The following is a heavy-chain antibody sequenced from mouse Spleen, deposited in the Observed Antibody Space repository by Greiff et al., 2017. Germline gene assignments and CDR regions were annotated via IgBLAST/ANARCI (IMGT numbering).Heavy chain of an antibody. CDR1: GFTFSSYA. D-gene: IGHD1-2*01. CDR2: ISSGGSYT. J-gene: IGHJ2*01. CDR3: ARHEGRPFFDY. V-gene: IGHV5-9-3*01. Sequence: EVQGVESGGGLVKPGGSLKLSCAASGFTFSSYAMSWVRQTPEKRLEWVATISSGGSYTYYPDSVKGRFTISRDNAKNTLYLQMSSLRSEDTAMYYCARHEGRPFFDYWGQGTTLTVSS.